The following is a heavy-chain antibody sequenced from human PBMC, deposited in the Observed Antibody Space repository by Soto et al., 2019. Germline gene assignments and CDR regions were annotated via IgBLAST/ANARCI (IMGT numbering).Heavy chain of an antibody. D-gene: IGHD2-2*01. Sequence: PSETLSLTCTVSGGSISSGDYYWSWIRQPPGKGLEWIGEIYHSGSTNYNPSLKSRVTISVDKSKNQFSLKLSSVTAADTAVYYCAREKDIELVPAARSYYYYGMDVWGQGTTVTVSS. CDR1: GGSISSGDYY. J-gene: IGHJ6*02. CDR3: AREKDIELVPAARSYYYYGMDV. V-gene: IGHV4-39*07. CDR2: IYHSGST.